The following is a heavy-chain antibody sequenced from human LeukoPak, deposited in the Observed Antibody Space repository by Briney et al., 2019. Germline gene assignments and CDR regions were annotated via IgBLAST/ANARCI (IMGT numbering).Heavy chain of an antibody. Sequence: SETLSLTCTVSGGSISSYYWSWIRQPPGKGLEWIGYIYYSGSTNYNPSLKSRVTISVDTSKNQFSLKLSSVTAADTAVYYCARHQENSSGWYGNFDYWGQGTLVIVSS. CDR1: GGSISSYY. D-gene: IGHD6-19*01. J-gene: IGHJ4*02. V-gene: IGHV4-59*01. CDR3: ARHQENSSGWYGNFDY. CDR2: IYYSGST.